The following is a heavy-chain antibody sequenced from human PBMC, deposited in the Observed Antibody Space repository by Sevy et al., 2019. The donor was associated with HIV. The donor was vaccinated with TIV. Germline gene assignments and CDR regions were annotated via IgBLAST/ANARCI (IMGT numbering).Heavy chain of an antibody. D-gene: IGHD3-3*01. CDR3: SSTQRFLEWLLSGDY. CDR2: IYYSGST. Sequence: SETLSLTCTVSGGSISSSSYYWGWIRQPPGKGLEWIGSIYYSGSTYYNPSLKSRVTISVDTSKNQFSRKLSSVTAADTAVYYCSSTQRFLEWLLSGDYWGQGTLVTVSS. J-gene: IGHJ4*02. CDR1: GGSISSSSYY. V-gene: IGHV4-39*01.